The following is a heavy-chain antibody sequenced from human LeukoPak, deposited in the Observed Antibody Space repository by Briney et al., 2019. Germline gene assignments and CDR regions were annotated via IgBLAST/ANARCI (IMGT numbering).Heavy chain of an antibody. D-gene: IGHD5-24*01. CDR3: ARGLQEDGSDAFDI. V-gene: IGHV4-59*01. Sequence: SETLSLTCTVSGGSISNYYWNWIRQPPGKGLEWIGYVSYSGSTNYNPSLKSRVIISLYTSKNQFSLILNSVTAADTAVYYCARGLQEDGSDAFDIWGQGTMVTVSS. J-gene: IGHJ3*02. CDR1: GGSISNYY. CDR2: VSYSGST.